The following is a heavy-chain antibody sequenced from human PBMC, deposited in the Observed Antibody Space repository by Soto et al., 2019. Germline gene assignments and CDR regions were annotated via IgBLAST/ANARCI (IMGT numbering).Heavy chain of an antibody. CDR1: GGTFSSYA. D-gene: IGHD6-13*01. Sequence: QVQLVQSGAEVKKPGSSVKVSCKASGGTFSSYAISWVRQAPGQGLELMGGIIPIFGTANYAQKFQGRVTITADESTSTAYMELSSLRSEDTAVYYCARDVYIGVGIAAAGTNSFDYWGQGTLVTVSS. J-gene: IGHJ4*02. CDR2: IIPIFGTA. CDR3: ARDVYIGVGIAAAGTNSFDY. V-gene: IGHV1-69*01.